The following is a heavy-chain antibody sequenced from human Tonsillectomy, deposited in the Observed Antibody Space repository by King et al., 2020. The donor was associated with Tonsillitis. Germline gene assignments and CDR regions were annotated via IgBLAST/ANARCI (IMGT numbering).Heavy chain of an antibody. D-gene: IGHD3-16*01. CDR3: AGESGGGYYYYMDV. V-gene: IGHV4-31*03. Sequence: QLQESGPGLVKPSQTLSLTCTVSGGSISNGGYYWNWIRPHPGKGLEWIGYIYYSGSTYSNPSLRSRVTISVDTSRNQFSLKLSSVTAADTAVYYCAGESGGGYYYYMDVWGKGTTVTVSS. J-gene: IGHJ6*03. CDR1: GGSISNGGYY. CDR2: IYYSGST.